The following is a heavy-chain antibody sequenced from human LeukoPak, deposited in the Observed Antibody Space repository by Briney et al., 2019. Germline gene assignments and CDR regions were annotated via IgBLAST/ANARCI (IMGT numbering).Heavy chain of an antibody. J-gene: IGHJ4*02. V-gene: IGHV1-18*01. CDR1: GYTFTSYG. D-gene: IGHD3-10*01. CDR3: ARDWLTSPPNPVAQNPLYFDY. CDR2: ISAYNGDT. Sequence: ASVKVSCKASGYTFTSYGISWVRQAPGQGLEWMGWISAYNGDTNYAQKLQGRVTMTTDTSTSTAYMELRSLRSDDTAVYYCARDWLTSPPNPVAQNPLYFDYWGQGTLVTVSS.